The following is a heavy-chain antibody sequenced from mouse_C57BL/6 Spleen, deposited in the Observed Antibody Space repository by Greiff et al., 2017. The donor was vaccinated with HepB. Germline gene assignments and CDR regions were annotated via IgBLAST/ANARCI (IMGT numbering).Heavy chain of an antibody. Sequence: QVTLKECGPGILQSSQTLSLTCSFSGFSLSTSGMGVSWIRQPPGKGLEWLAHTYWDDAKRYNPSQKSRLTITKDTSRNQVFLKITSGDTADTATDYCARRVITTGSLDYWGQGTTLTVSS. CDR1: GFSLSTSGMG. V-gene: IGHV8-12*01. D-gene: IGHD1-1*01. CDR3: ARRVITTGSLDY. J-gene: IGHJ2*01. CDR2: TYWDDAK.